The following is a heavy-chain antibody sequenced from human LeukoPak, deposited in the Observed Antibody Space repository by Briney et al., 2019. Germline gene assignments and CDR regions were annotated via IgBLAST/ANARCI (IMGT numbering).Heavy chain of an antibody. J-gene: IGHJ4*02. CDR3: ATNALLVPSTFDS. CDR1: GSSISDSY. Sequence: SETLSLTCSVSGSSISDSYWSWIRQPPGKHMEWIGFVSDRGGTTYNPSLRSRVNISLDTSQNQFSLKVTSVTAADTAVYYCATNALLVPSTFDSWGRGTLVIVSS. D-gene: IGHD6-6*01. CDR2: VSDRGGT. V-gene: IGHV4-59*12.